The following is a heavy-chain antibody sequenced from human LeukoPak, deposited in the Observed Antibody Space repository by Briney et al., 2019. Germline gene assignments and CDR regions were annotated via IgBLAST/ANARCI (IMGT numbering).Heavy chain of an antibody. CDR3: ARGDTFKGLDY. CDR1: GGSISSSNW. Sequence: SETLSLTCAVSGGSISSSNWWSWVRQPPGKGLEWIGEIYHSGSTNYNPSLKSRVTIPVDTSKNQFSLKLSSVTAADTAVYYCARGDTFKGLDYWGQGTLVTVSS. CDR2: IYHSGST. D-gene: IGHD2-2*02. V-gene: IGHV4-4*02. J-gene: IGHJ4*02.